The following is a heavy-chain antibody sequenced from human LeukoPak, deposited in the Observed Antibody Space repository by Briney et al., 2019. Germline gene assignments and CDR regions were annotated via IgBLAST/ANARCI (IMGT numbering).Heavy chain of an antibody. CDR2: ISGSGGGT. J-gene: IGHJ1*01. CDR3: AKDSQDYGDYPFQH. CDR1: GFTFSSYA. V-gene: IGHV3-23*01. Sequence: GGSLRLSCAASGFTFSSYAMSWVRQAPGKGLEWVSAISGSGGGTYYADSVKGRFTISRDNSKNTLYLQMNSLRAEDTAVYYCAKDSQDYGDYPFQHWGQGTLVTVSS. D-gene: IGHD4-17*01.